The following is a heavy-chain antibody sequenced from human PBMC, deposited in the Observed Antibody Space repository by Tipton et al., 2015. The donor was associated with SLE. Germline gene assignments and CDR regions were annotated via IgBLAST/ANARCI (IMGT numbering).Heavy chain of an antibody. V-gene: IGHV4-39*07. CDR3: ASGYCGGDCYRAFDI. CDR2: INHSGST. CDR1: GGSISSSSYY. J-gene: IGHJ3*02. Sequence: TLSLTCTVSGGSISSSSYYWGWIRQPPGKGLEWIGEINHSGSTNYNPSLKSRVTISVDTSKNQFSLKLSSVTAADTAVYHCASGYCGGDCYRAFDIWGQGTMVTVSS. D-gene: IGHD2-21*01.